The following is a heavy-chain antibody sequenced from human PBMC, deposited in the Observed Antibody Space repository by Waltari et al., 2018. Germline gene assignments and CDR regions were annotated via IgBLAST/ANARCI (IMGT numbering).Heavy chain of an antibody. Sequence: QLQLQESGPGLVKPSETLSLTCSVSVVSITTNRHYWGWIRQPPGQGLEWIGTISYNGATYPSPSLRSRVTIFRNTSKNQLSLKLGSVTAADTAFYYCSTYIGASPGTAAFDVWGQGTMVTVSS. V-gene: IGHV4-39*01. D-gene: IGHD5-12*01. CDR1: VVSITTNRHY. J-gene: IGHJ3*01. CDR2: ISYNGAT. CDR3: STYIGASPGTAAFDV.